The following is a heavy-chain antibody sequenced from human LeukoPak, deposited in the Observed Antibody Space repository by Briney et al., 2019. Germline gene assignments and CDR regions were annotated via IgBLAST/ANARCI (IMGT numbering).Heavy chain of an antibody. V-gene: IGHV3-30*04. J-gene: IGHJ4*02. CDR1: GFTFSNYA. Sequence: GGSLRLSCAASGFTFSNYALHWVRQAPGKGLEWVAVISYDDTNKYYVDSVKGRFTISRDNSKNTLHLQMNSLRAEDTAVYYCATPPGGKVAVAAPFLDYGGQGTRSTVSP. CDR3: ATPPGGKVAVAAPFLDY. CDR2: ISYDDTNK. D-gene: IGHD6-19*01.